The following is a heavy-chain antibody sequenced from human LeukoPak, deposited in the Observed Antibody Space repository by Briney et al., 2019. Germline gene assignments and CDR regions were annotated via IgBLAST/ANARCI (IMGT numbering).Heavy chain of an antibody. CDR1: GDSVTGYY. CDR2: IYKIGTT. CDR3: VIGVGWQPDY. V-gene: IGHV4-59*02. D-gene: IGHD2-15*01. Sequence: SETLSLTCTVFGDSVTGYYLNWVRQPPGKGLEWIGHIYKIGTTNYNPSLKSRLTISADTSKNQFSLQLRSVTAADTAVYYCVIGVGWQPDYWGQGALVTVSS. J-gene: IGHJ4*02.